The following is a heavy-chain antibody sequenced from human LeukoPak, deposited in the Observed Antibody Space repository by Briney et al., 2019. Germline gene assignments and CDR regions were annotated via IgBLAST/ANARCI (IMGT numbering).Heavy chain of an antibody. Sequence: PGESLRLSCAASGFTFSSYSMNWVRQAPGKGLEWVSSISFSGSYIYYADSLKGRITISRDNAKNSLFLQMNSLRAEDTAVYYCAELGITMIGGVWGKGTTVTISS. CDR1: GFTFSSYS. V-gene: IGHV3-21*01. D-gene: IGHD3-10*02. CDR3: AELGITMIGGV. J-gene: IGHJ6*04. CDR2: ISFSGSYI.